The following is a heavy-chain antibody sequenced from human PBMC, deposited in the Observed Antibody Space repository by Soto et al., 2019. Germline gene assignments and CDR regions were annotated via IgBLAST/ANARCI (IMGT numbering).Heavy chain of an antibody. CDR3: ARRRGGFGGGWTTPYFDY. CDR1: GFSLNTGGVG. J-gene: IGHJ4*02. CDR2: IYWADDK. Sequence: QITLKESGPPVVKPTQTLTLTCSLSGFSLNTGGVGVGWIRQTPGKALEWLAVIYWADDKSWNPYLRDRLTIHRDSSDDQGVLTVTNMDPVDTGTYYCARRRGGFGGGWTTPYFDYWGQGTLVTVSS. V-gene: IGHV2-5*02. D-gene: IGHD6-19*01.